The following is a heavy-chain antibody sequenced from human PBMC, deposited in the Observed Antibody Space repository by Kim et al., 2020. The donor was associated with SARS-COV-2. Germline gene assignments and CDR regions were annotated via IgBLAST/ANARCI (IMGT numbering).Heavy chain of an antibody. D-gene: IGHD1-26*01. CDR3: ARGGQGLIVPVY. V-gene: IGHV3-53*01. J-gene: IGHJ4*02. Sequence: GGSLRLSCAASGFTVSNNYMTWVRQAPGKGLEWVSVIYPDGSTYYADSVKGRFTISRDNSKNILSLQMNSLRAEDTAVYYCARGGQGLIVPVYWGQGTLVTVSS. CDR2: IYPDGST. CDR1: GFTVSNNY.